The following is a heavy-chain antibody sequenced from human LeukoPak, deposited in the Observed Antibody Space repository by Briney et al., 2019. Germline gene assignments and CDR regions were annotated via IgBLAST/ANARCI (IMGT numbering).Heavy chain of an antibody. CDR3: AKGYDVRGVMFVDY. Sequence: GGSLRLSCAASGFTFDDYAMHWVRQAPGKGLEWVSGISWNSGSIGYADSVKGRFTISRDNAKNSLYLQMNSLRAEDTALYYCAKGYDVRGVMFVDYWGQGTLVTVSS. D-gene: IGHD3-10*01. CDR2: ISWNSGSI. CDR1: GFTFDDYA. V-gene: IGHV3-9*01. J-gene: IGHJ4*02.